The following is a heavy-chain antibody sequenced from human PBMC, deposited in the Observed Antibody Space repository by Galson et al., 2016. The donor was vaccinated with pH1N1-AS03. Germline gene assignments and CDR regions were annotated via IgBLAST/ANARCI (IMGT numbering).Heavy chain of an antibody. Sequence: SVKVSCKASGYIFSDYYMHWVRQAPGQGLEWMAWININDGVTNYAQKFHGRVTMSRDTSISTACMELSRLGPDDTAVYYCARGLKSMLRGVIDNYYGMDVWGRGTTVTVSS. CDR2: ININDGVT. CDR3: ARGLKSMLRGVIDNYYGMDV. D-gene: IGHD3-10*01. CDR1: GYIFSDYY. V-gene: IGHV1-2*02. J-gene: IGHJ6*02.